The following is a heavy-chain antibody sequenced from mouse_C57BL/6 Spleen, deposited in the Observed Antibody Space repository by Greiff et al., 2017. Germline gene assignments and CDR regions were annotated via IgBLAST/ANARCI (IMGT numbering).Heavy chain of an antibody. CDR2: IDPSDSYT. D-gene: IGHD1-1*01. J-gene: IGHJ2*01. V-gene: IGHV1-50*01. Sequence: VQLQQPGAELVKPGASVKLSCKASGYTFTSYWMQWVKQRPGQGLEWIGEIDPSDSYTNYNQKFKGKATLTVDTSSSTAYMQRSSLTSEDSAVYYCARLVTTVVATDYWGQGTTLTVSS. CDR3: ARLVTTVVATDY. CDR1: GYTFTSYW.